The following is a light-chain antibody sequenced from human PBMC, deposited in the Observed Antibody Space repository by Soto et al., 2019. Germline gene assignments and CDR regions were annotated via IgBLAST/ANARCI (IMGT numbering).Light chain of an antibody. CDR3: SSYAGSNNLL. CDR1: SSDLNDYNY. CDR2: EVS. J-gene: IGLJ2*01. V-gene: IGLV2-8*01. Sequence: QSVLTQPPSASGSPGQSVTISCTGTSSDLNDYNYVSWYQQHPGKAPKLMIYEVSKRPSGVPDRFSGSKSGNTASLTVSGLQAEDEADYFCSSYAGSNNLLFGGGTKVTVL.